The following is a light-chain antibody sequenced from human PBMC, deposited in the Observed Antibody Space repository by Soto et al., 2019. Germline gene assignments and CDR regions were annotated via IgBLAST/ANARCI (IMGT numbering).Light chain of an antibody. CDR2: GAS. Sequence: EIVMTQSPATLSVSPGERATLSCRASQSVSSNLAWYQQKPGQAPRLLISGASTRATGIPARFSGSESETEFNLTISSLQSEDFAVYYCQQYNKWPWTFGQGTKLEI. CDR1: QSVSSN. CDR3: QQYNKWPWT. V-gene: IGKV3-15*01. J-gene: IGKJ1*01.